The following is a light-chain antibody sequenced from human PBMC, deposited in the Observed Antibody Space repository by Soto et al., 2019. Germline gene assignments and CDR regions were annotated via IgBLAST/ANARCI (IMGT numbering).Light chain of an antibody. CDR3: QSFTNTLTL. CDR2: GNS. V-gene: IGLV1-40*01. CDR1: SSNIGANFD. Sequence: QPVLTQPASVSGAPGQTITISCSGSSSNIGANFDVHWYQQLPGTAPKLLIYGNSNRPSGVPDRFSGFKSGTSASLVITGLQADDEGDYYCQSFTNTLTLFGGGTQLTVL. J-gene: IGLJ2*01.